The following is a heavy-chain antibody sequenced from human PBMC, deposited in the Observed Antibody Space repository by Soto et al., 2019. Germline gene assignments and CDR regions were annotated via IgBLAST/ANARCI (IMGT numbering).Heavy chain of an antibody. CDR1: GFTFGDFA. V-gene: IGHV3-49*03. D-gene: IGHD3-9*01. CDR2: IRNKAYGGTT. J-gene: IGHJ3*02. Sequence: GSLRLSCTASGFTFGDFAMSWFRQAPGKGLEWVGFIRNKAYGGTTEYAASVKGRFTISRDDSKSIAYLQMNSLKTEDTAVYYCTKRYFGGLDAFDIWGQGTMVTVSS. CDR3: TKRYFGGLDAFDI.